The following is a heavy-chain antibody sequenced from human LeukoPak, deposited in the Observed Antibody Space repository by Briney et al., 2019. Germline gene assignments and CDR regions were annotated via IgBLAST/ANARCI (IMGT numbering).Heavy chain of an antibody. J-gene: IGHJ3*02. V-gene: IGHV1-46*01. D-gene: IGHD1-26*01. CDR3: ARDIATTRAFDI. Sequence: ASVKVSCKASVYTFTGYYMHWVRRAPGQGLEWMGIINPSGGSTSYAQKFQGRVTMTRDTSTSTVYMELSSLRSEDTAVYYCARDIATTRAFDIWGQGTMVTVSS. CDR2: INPSGGST. CDR1: VYTFTGYY.